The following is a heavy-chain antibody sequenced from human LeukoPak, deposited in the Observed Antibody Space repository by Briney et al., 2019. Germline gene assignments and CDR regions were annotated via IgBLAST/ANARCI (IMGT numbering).Heavy chain of an antibody. CDR3: ARIRSLRYFDWLLVPQIYFDY. Sequence: SETLSLTCTVFGGSISSYYWSWIRQPPGKGLEWIGYIYYSGSTNYNPSLKSRVTISVDTSKNQFSLKLSSVTAADTAVYYCARIRSLRYFDWLLVPQIYFDYWGQGTLVTVSS. CDR2: IYYSGST. CDR1: GGSISSYY. J-gene: IGHJ4*02. V-gene: IGHV4-59*08. D-gene: IGHD3-9*01.